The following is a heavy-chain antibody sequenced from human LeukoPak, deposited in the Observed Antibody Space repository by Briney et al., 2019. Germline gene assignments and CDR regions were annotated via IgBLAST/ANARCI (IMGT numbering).Heavy chain of an antibody. J-gene: IGHJ3*02. Sequence: GESLKISCKASGYSFTNYWIGWVRQMPGKGLEWMGIIFPDDSDTGYSPSFQGQVTISADKSIDTAYLHWSSLKASDTAMYYCARPMSTSSDDAFDIWGQGTMVTVSS. CDR3: ARPMSTSSDDAFDI. CDR2: IFPDDSDT. D-gene: IGHD1-26*01. V-gene: IGHV5-51*01. CDR1: GYSFTNYW.